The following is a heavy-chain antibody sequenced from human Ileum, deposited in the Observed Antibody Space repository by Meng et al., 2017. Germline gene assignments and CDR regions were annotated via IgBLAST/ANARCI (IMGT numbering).Heavy chain of an antibody. CDR1: GGSIGIAAYS. D-gene: IGHD3-10*01. CDR3: ATYGSGFTPPLDP. V-gene: IGHV4-31*03. CDR2: IHYTGST. Sequence: QVQLQESGPGLVKVSQTLSLPCTVSGGSIGIAAYSWTLIRQHPAKGLEWIGYIHYTGSTSYNPSLESRTSTSIDTSNNQFSLKVTSVTAADTAVYYCATYGSGFTPPLDPWGQGILVTVSS. J-gene: IGHJ5*02.